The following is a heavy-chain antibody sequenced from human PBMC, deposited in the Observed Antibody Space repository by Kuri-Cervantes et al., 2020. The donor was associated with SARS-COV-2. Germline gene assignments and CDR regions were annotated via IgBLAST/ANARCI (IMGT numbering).Heavy chain of an antibody. CDR3: ARARYCSGGSCYSEVPAYYYYMDV. CDR2: IYHSGST. Sequence: SETLSLTCAVSGYSISSGYYWGWIRQPPGKGLEWIGSIYHSGSTYYNPSLKSRVTISVDTSENQFSLKLSSVTAADTAVYYCARARYCSGGSCYSEVPAYYYYMDVWGKGTTVTVSS. D-gene: IGHD2-15*01. V-gene: IGHV4-38-2*01. CDR1: GYSISSGYY. J-gene: IGHJ6*03.